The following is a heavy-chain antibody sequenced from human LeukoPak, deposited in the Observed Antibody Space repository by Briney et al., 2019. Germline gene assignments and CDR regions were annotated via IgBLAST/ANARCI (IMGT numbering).Heavy chain of an antibody. J-gene: IGHJ4*02. CDR1: GFTFSSYA. CDR2: ISYDGSNK. Sequence: GGSLRLSCAAAGFTFSSYAMHWVRQAPGKGLEWVAVISYDGSNKYYADSVKGRFTISRDNSKNMLYLQMNSLRAEDTAVYYCARDIQRLRMIAVAGTANYWGQGTLVTVSS. CDR3: ARDIQRLRMIAVAGTANY. V-gene: IGHV3-30*04. D-gene: IGHD6-19*01.